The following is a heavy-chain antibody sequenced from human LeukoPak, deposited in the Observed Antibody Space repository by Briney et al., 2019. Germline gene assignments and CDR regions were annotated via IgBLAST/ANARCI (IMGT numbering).Heavy chain of an antibody. CDR3: ARGSAFWYFDY. CDR2: IYYSGGT. CDR1: GGSISSYY. V-gene: IGHV4-59*01. D-gene: IGHD2-15*01. J-gene: IGHJ4*02. Sequence: SETLSLTCTVSGGSISSYYWSWIRQPPGKGLEWIGYIYYSGGTNYNPSLKSRVTISVDTSKNQFSLKLSSVTAADTAVYYCARGSAFWYFDYWGQGTLVTVSS.